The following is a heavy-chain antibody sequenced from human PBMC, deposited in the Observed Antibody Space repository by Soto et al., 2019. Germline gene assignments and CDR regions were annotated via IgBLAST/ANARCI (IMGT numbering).Heavy chain of an antibody. CDR3: AYGDSIGPFDY. CDR1: GASISRYY. CDR2: VRNSETT. D-gene: IGHD4-17*01. V-gene: IGHV4-59*01. Sequence: PSETLSLTCTVSGASISRYYWSWVRQSPGKGLEWIGYVRNSETTNYSPSLKSRVTISVDTSKNQFFLKLTSVTAADTAVYYCAYGDSIGPFDYWGQGTLVTVSS. J-gene: IGHJ4*02.